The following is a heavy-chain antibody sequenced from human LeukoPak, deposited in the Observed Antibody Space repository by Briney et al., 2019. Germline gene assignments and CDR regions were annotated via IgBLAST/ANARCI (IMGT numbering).Heavy chain of an antibody. Sequence: PGGSLRLSCAASGFTFSTHWMHCVRQAPGKGLVLVSRITTDVKSTSYADSVKGRFTISRDNAKNTLYLQLNSLRAEDSAVYYCARAPYDDYYFDYWGQRTLVTVSS. J-gene: IGHJ4*02. D-gene: IGHD4-17*01. V-gene: IGHV3-74*01. CDR3: ARAPYDDYYFDY. CDR1: GFTFSTHW. CDR2: ITTDVKST.